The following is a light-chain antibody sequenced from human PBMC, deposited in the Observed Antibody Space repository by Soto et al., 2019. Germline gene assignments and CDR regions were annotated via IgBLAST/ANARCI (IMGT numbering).Light chain of an antibody. CDR3: QQYNNWPRLYT. V-gene: IGKV3-15*01. CDR1: QSVSSN. J-gene: IGKJ2*01. CDR2: GAS. Sequence: EIVMTQSPATLSVSPGERATLSCRASQSVSSNLAWYQQKPGQAPRLLIYGASTRATGVSARFSGSGSGTEFTLTISSLQSEDFAVYYCQQYNNWPRLYTFGQGTKLDIK.